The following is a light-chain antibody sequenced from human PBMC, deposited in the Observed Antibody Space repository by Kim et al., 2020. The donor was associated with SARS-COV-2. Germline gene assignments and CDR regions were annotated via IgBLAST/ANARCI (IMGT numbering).Light chain of an antibody. Sequence: VALGQTVRITCQGDSLRSYYATWYQQKPGQAPTLVIYGKNNRPSGIPDRVSGSSSGNTASLTITGTQAGDEADYYCNSRDSNDNVVFGGGTQLTVL. J-gene: IGLJ2*01. CDR2: GKN. CDR3: NSRDSNDNVV. V-gene: IGLV3-19*01. CDR1: SLRSYY.